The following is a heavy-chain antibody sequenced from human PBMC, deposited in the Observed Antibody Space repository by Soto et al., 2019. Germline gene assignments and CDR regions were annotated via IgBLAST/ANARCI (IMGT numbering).Heavy chain of an antibody. CDR2: IYYSGST. D-gene: IGHD4-17*01. V-gene: IGHV4-59*01. CDR3: ARSGQSLTTVVTPPKFGYFDL. Sequence: QVQLQESGPGLVKPSETLSLTCTVSGGSISSYYWSWIRQPPGKGLEWIGYIYYSGSTNYNPSLKSRVTISVDTSKNQFSLKLSSVTAADTAVYYCARSGQSLTTVVTPPKFGYFDLWGRGTLVTVSS. J-gene: IGHJ2*01. CDR1: GGSISSYY.